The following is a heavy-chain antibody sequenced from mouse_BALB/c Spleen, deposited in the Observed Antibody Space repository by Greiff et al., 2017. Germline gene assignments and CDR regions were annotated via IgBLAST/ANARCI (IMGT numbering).Heavy chain of an antibody. CDR2: IRLKSNNYAT. CDR1: GFTFSNYW. J-gene: IGHJ4*01. CDR3: TGYDGHAMDY. Sequence: EVKLEESGGGLVQPGGSMKLSCVASGFTFSNYWMNWVRQSPEKGLEWVAEIRLKSNNYATHYAESVKGRFTISRDDSKSSVYLQMNNLRAEDTGIYYCTGYDGHAMDYWGQGTSVTVSS. D-gene: IGHD1-2*01. V-gene: IGHV6-6*02.